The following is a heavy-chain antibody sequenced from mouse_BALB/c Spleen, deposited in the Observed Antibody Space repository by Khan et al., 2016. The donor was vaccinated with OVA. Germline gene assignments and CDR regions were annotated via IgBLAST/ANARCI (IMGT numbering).Heavy chain of an antibody. V-gene: IGHV3-2*02. CDR1: GYSITSGYA. CDR2: ISYSGVT. CDR3: ARGNYYGYYFDY. D-gene: IGHD1-1*01. Sequence: EVQLQESGPGLVKPSQSLSLTCTVTGYSITSGYAWNWIRQFPGNKLEWMGYISYSGVTSYHPSLKSRISITRDTSKNQFFLQLNSLTTEDTATYYCARGNYYGYYFDYWGQGTTLTVSS. J-gene: IGHJ2*01.